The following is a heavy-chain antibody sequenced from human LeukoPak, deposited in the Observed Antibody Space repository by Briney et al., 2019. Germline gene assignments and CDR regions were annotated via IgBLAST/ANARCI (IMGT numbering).Heavy chain of an antibody. CDR1: GYSFTSYW. Sequence: GESLKISCKGSGYSFTSYWIGWVRQMPGKGLEWMGIIYPGDSVTRYSPSFQGQVTISADNSISTAYLQWSSLKASDTAMYYCARSPRGVAAARSWFDPWGQGTLVTVSS. J-gene: IGHJ5*02. CDR2: IYPGDSVT. V-gene: IGHV5-51*01. D-gene: IGHD2-2*01. CDR3: ARSPRGVAAARSWFDP.